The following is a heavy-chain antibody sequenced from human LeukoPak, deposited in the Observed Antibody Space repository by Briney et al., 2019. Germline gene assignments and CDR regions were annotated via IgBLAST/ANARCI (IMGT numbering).Heavy chain of an antibody. V-gene: IGHV3-23*01. CDR2: ISSSGHST. Sequence: PGGSLRLSCAASGFTFSTYAMSWVRQAPGKGLEWVSVISSSGHSTHYADSVKGRFTISRDNSKNTLYLQMNSLRAEDTAVYYCARDSVPAIVVVPAGVDPWGQGTLVTVSS. J-gene: IGHJ5*02. D-gene: IGHD2-2*01. CDR3: ARDSVPAIVVVPAGVDP. CDR1: GFTFSTYA.